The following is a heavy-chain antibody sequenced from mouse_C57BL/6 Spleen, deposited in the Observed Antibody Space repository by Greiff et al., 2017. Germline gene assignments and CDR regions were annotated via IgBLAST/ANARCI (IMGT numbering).Heavy chain of an antibody. CDR3: ASLPYYYGSTWFAY. Sequence: VQGVESGGGLVKPGGSLKLSCAASGFTFSSYAMSWVRQTPEKRLEWVATISDGGSYTYYPDNVKGRFTISRDNAKNNLYLQMSHLKSEDTAMYYCASLPYYYGSTWFAYWGQGTLFTVSA. CDR2: ISDGGSYT. CDR1: GFTFSSYA. V-gene: IGHV5-4*01. D-gene: IGHD1-1*01. J-gene: IGHJ3*01.